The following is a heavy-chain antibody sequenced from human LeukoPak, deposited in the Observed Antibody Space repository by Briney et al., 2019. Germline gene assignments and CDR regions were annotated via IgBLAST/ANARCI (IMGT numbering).Heavy chain of an antibody. CDR2: ISGSGGST. CDR3: AKDLRYFDWLPQGAFDY. Sequence: PEGSLRLSCAASGFTFSSYGMSWVRQAPGKGLEWVSAISGSGGSTYYADSVKGRFTISRDNSKNTLYLQMNSLRAEDTAVYYCAKDLRYFDWLPQGAFDYWGQGTLVTVSS. V-gene: IGHV3-23*01. CDR1: GFTFSSYG. D-gene: IGHD3-9*01. J-gene: IGHJ4*02.